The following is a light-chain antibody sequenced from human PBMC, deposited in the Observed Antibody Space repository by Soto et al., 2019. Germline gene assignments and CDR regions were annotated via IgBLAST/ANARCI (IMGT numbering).Light chain of an antibody. CDR3: QQYGSSPLT. J-gene: IGKJ1*01. V-gene: IGKV3-20*01. CDR1: QSVSSSY. CDR2: GAS. Sequence: IGLTQSAGTLSLSPGERATLSCRASQSVSSSYLAWYQQKPGQAPRLLIYGASSRATGIPDRFSGSGSGTDFTLTISRLEPEDFAVYYCQQYGSSPLTFGQVTKV.